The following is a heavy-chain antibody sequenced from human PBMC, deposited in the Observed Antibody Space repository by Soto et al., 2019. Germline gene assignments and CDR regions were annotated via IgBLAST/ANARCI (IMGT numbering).Heavy chain of an antibody. CDR3: ATDIVATREAFDI. D-gene: IGHD5-12*01. V-gene: IGHV1-24*01. CDR2: FDPEDGET. CDR1: GYTLTELS. J-gene: IGHJ3*02. Sequence: ASVKVSCKVSGYTLTELSMHWVRQAPGKGLEWMGGFDPEDGETIYAQKVQGRVTMTEDTSTDTAYMELSSLRPEDTAVYYCATDIVATREAFDIWGQGTMVTVSS.